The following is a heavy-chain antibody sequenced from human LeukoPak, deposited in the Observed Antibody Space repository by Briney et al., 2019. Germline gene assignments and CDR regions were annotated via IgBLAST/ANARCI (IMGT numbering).Heavy chain of an antibody. Sequence: PGGSLRLSCAASGFTFSDYYMSWIRQAPGKGLEWVAFIRYDESNYYYADSVKGRFTISKDNSNNILYLEMNSLRPEDTAMYYCVKDRRHQGFCTGGSCPYYFDSWGHGTLVTVSP. J-gene: IGHJ4*01. CDR1: GFTFSDYY. V-gene: IGHV3-30*02. D-gene: IGHD2-15*01. CDR3: VKDRRHQGFCTGGSCPYYFDS. CDR2: IRYDESNY.